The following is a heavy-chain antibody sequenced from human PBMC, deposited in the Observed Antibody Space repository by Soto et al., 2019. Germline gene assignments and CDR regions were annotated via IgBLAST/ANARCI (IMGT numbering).Heavy chain of an antibody. D-gene: IGHD6-13*01. CDR2: ISGSGGST. Sequence: PGGSLRLSCAASGFTFSSYAMSWVRQAPGKGLEWVSAISGSGGSTYYADSVKGRFTISRDNSKNTLYLQMNSLRAEDTAVYYCAKARIAAAGLGPDFDYWGQGTLVTVSS. CDR3: AKARIAAAGLGPDFDY. CDR1: GFTFSSYA. J-gene: IGHJ4*02. V-gene: IGHV3-23*01.